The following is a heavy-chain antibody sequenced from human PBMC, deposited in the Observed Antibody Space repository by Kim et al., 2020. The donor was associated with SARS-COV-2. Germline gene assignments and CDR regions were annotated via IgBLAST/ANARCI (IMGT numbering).Heavy chain of an antibody. CDR2: INPNSGGT. D-gene: IGHD3-3*01. Sequence: SVKVSCKASGYTFTGYYMHWVRQAPGQGLEWMGRINPNSGGTNYAQKFQGRVTMTRDTSISTAYMELSRLRSDDTAVYYCARIGSRIITIFGVGQPDYWGQGTLVTVSS. V-gene: IGHV1-2*06. CDR3: ARIGSRIITIFGVGQPDY. J-gene: IGHJ4*02. CDR1: GYTFTGYY.